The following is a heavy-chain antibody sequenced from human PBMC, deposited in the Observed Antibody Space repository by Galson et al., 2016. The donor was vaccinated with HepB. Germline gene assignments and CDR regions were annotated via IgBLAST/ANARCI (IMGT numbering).Heavy chain of an antibody. V-gene: IGHV3-53*01. Sequence: SLRLSCAASGFIVSYNYMSWVRQAPGKGLEWVSVIHNVGSTYYIDSVKGRFTISGDNSKNTLYLQMNSLRAEDTAVYYCARVYGGDWLNLHTFDVWGQGAMVTASS. CDR1: GFIVSYNY. J-gene: IGHJ3*01. CDR3: ARVYGGDWLNLHTFDV. D-gene: IGHD3-9*01. CDR2: IHNVGST.